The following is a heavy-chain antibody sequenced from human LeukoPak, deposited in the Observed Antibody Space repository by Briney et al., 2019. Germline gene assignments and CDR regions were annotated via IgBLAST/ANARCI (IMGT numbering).Heavy chain of an antibody. CDR1: GYTFTSYD. CDR2: MNPNSGNT. V-gene: IGHV1-8*01. CDR3: ARVRATIFGVVSLYYYYGMDV. D-gene: IGHD3-3*01. Sequence: ASVKASCKASGYTFTSYDINWVRQAPGQGLEWMGWMNPNSGNTGYAQKFQGRVTMTRNTSISTAYMELSSLRSEDTAVYYCARVRATIFGVVSLYYYYGMDVWGQGTTVTVSS. J-gene: IGHJ6*02.